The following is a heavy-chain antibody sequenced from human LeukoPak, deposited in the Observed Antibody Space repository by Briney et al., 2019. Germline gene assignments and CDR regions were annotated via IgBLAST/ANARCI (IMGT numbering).Heavy chain of an antibody. CDR3: AREGNTAMVTFDY. CDR2: IIPILGIA. Sequence: GGSVKVSCKASGGTFSSYAISWVRQAPGQGLEWMGRIIPILGIANYAQKFQGRVTITADKSTSTAYMELSSLRSEDTAVYYCAREGNTAMVTFDYWGQGTLVTVSS. CDR1: GGTFSSYA. J-gene: IGHJ4*02. V-gene: IGHV1-69*04. D-gene: IGHD5-18*01.